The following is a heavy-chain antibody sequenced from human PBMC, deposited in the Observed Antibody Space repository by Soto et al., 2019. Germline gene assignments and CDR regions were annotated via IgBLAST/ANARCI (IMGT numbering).Heavy chain of an antibody. CDR3: ARDSRKGTAEYYYYGMDV. D-gene: IGHD2-2*01. V-gene: IGHV1-69*06. CDR1: GGTFSSYA. CDR2: IIPIFGTA. Sequence: QVQLVQSGAEVKKPGSSVKVSCKASGGTFSSYAISWVRQAPGQGLEWMGGIIPIFGTANYAQKFQGRVTITADKSTITAYMELSSLRSEDTAVYYCARDSRKGTAEYYYYGMDVWGQGTTVTVSS. J-gene: IGHJ6*02.